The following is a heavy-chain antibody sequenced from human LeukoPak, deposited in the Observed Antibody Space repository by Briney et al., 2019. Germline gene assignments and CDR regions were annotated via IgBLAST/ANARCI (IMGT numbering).Heavy chain of an antibody. CDR1: GYSFTSYW. J-gene: IGHJ4*02. CDR3: ARSSDSSGYYDYFDF. V-gene: IGHV5-51*01. CDR2: IYPGDSDT. D-gene: IGHD3-22*01. Sequence: PGESLKISCKGSGYSFTSYWIVWVRQMPGKGLEWTAVIYPGDSDTRYSPSFQGQVTISADKSSNTADLQWSSLKASDTAMYYCARSSDSSGYYDYFDFWGQGTLITVSP.